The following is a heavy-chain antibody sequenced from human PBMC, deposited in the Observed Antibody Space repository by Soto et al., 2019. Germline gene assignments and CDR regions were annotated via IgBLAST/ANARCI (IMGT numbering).Heavy chain of an antibody. CDR3: VRDSGYDVSTGYQHFDY. J-gene: IGHJ4*02. CDR1: GFTFIDFL. D-gene: IGHD3-9*01. V-gene: IGHV3-7*03. Sequence: PGGSLRLSCAASGFTFIDFLMTWVRQAPGKGLEWVAMIKEDGSEKFYVDSVKGWFTISRDNAKNSLFLQMNNLRAEDSAVYYCVRDSGYDVSTGYQHFDYWGQGTLVTVSS. CDR2: IKEDGSEK.